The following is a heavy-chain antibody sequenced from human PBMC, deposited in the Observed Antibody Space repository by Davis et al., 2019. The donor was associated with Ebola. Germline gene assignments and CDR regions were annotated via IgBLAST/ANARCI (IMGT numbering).Heavy chain of an antibody. J-gene: IGHJ3*02. CDR2: IYSGGST. V-gene: IGHV3-53*01. CDR3: ASGDPEIVGQWRYSAFDI. Sequence: GGSLRLSCAASGFTVSSNYMSWVRQAPGKGLEWVSVIYSGGSTYYADSVKGRFTISRDNSKNTLYLQMNSLRAEDTAVYYCASGDPEIVGQWRYSAFDIWGQGTMVTVSS. CDR1: GFTVSSNY. D-gene: IGHD1-26*01.